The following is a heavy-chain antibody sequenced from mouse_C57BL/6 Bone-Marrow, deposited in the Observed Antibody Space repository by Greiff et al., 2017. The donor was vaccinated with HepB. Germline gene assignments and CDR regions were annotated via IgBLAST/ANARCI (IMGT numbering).Heavy chain of an antibody. CDR3: VRYGQLRYAMDY. V-gene: IGHV1-82*01. J-gene: IGHJ4*01. Sequence: VKLVESGPELVKPGASVKISCKASGYAFSSSWMNWVKQRPGKGLEWIGRIYPGDGDTNYNGKFKGKATLTADKSSSTAYMQLSSLTSEDSAVYFCVRYGQLRYAMDYWGQGTSVTVSS. D-gene: IGHD2-10*02. CDR1: GYAFSSSW. CDR2: IYPGDGDT.